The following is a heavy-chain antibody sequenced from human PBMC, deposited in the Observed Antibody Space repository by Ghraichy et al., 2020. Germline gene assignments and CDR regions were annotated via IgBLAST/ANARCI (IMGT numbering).Heavy chain of an antibody. D-gene: IGHD3-10*01. CDR2: IYFNGDR. Sequence: SGPTLVKPTQTLTLTCTFSGFSLYTTGVGVAWIRQPPGKALEWLAVIYFNGDRRYSPSLRSRLTITRGTSENQVIFTMTNMDPVDTATYYCGHRIRAYDYHGVDVWGQGTTVTVSS. CDR3: GHRIRAYDYHGVDV. V-gene: IGHV2-5*01. CDR1: GFSLYTTGVG. J-gene: IGHJ6*02.